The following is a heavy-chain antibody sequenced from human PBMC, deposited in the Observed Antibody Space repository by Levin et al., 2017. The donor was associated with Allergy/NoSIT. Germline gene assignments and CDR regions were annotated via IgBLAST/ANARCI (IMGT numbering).Heavy chain of an antibody. Sequence: GGSLRLSCAASGFTFSTYGMDWVRQATGKGLEWVSHIGSAGDTWYPDSVKGRFTISRENAKHSLYLQMNSLRAGDTAVYYCARDSGSGLDYWGQGTLVTVSS. D-gene: IGHD6-19*01. CDR2: IGSAGDT. CDR1: GFTFSTYG. CDR3: ARDSGSGLDY. J-gene: IGHJ4*02. V-gene: IGHV3-13*01.